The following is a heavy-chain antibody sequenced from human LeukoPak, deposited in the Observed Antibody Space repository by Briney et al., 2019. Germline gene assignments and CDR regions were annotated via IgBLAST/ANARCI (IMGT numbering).Heavy chain of an antibody. J-gene: IGHJ1*01. CDR2: ISGSGGGT. Sequence: PGGSLRLSCAASGFTFSNYAMTWVRQAPGKGLEWVSAISGSGGGTYYADSVKGRFTISRDNSKNTLFLQMNSLRAEDTAVYYCSKDPAAPGTAEYFQHWGQGTLVTVSS. CDR3: SKDPAAPGTAEYFQH. D-gene: IGHD6-13*01. V-gene: IGHV3-23*01. CDR1: GFTFSNYA.